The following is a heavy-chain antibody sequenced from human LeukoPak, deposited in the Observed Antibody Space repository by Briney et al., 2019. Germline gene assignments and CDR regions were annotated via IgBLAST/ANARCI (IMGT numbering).Heavy chain of an antibody. CDR1: GFIFGKSW. V-gene: IGHV3-74*01. CDR3: ARDDYNRL. Sequence: PGGSLRLSCAVSGFIFGKSWMHWVRQAPGKGLVWVSRTDGSSTTYADSVKGRFSVSMDNAQNTLYLQMNSLRAEDTAVYYCARDDYNRLWGQGTLVTVSS. CDR2: TDGSST. J-gene: IGHJ4*02. D-gene: IGHD1-14*01.